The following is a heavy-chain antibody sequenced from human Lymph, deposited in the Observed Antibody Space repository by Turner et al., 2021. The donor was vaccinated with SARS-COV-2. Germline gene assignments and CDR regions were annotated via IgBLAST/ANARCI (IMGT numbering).Heavy chain of an antibody. CDR1: GFTFSSYG. Sequence: QVQLVESGGGVVQPGRSLRLSCAASGFTFSSYGMHWVRPAPGKGLEWVAFIWYDGSNTYYADSAKGRFTISRDNSKNTLYLQMNSLRAEDTAVYYCARGSAGGDVWGQGTTVTVSS. V-gene: IGHV3-33*01. D-gene: IGHD6-13*01. CDR3: ARGSAGGDV. CDR2: IWYDGSNT. J-gene: IGHJ6*02.